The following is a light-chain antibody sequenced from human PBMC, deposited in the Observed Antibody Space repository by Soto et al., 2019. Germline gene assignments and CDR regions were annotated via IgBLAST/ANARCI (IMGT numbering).Light chain of an antibody. CDR3: SSYTSSSTTYV. J-gene: IGLJ1*01. CDR1: ISDVGGYNY. V-gene: IGLV2-14*01. Sequence: HSSLTEPSSLSVSPGQSITISCTGTISDVGGYNYVSWYQQHPGKAPKLMIYEVSNRPSGVSNRFSGSKSGNTASLTISGLQAEDEADYYCSSYTSSSTTYVFGTGTKVIVL. CDR2: EVS.